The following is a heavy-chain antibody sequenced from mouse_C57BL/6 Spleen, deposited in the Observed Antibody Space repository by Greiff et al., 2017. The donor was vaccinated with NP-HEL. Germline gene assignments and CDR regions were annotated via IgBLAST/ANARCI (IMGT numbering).Heavy chain of an antibody. J-gene: IGHJ4*01. D-gene: IGHD1-1*01. CDR3: AREGVDYAMDY. CDR1: GYTFTDYY. CDR2: INPNNGGT. V-gene: IGHV1-26*01. Sequence: VQLQQSGPELVKPGASVKISCKASGYTFTDYYMNWVKQSHGKSLEWIGDINPNNGGTSYNQKFKGKATLTVDKSSSTAYMGLRSLTSEDSAVYYCAREGVDYAMDYWGQGTSVTVSS.